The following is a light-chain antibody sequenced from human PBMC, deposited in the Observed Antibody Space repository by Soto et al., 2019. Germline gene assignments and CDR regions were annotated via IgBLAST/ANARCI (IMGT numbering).Light chain of an antibody. CDR1: TSDIGGYNY. V-gene: IGLV2-8*01. CDR3: SSHGGNSPYV. Sequence: QSVLTQPPSASGSPGQSVAISCTGATSDIGGYNYVSWYQQHPGKAPKLIIHEVNKRPSGVPDRFSGSKSGNTASLTVSGLQAEDGADYYCSSHGGNSPYVFGTGTKLTVL. J-gene: IGLJ1*01. CDR2: EVN.